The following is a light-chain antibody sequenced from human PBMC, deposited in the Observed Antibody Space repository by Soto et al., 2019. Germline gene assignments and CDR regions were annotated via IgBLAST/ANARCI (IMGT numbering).Light chain of an antibody. CDR2: DAS. CDR3: QQYHSYPGT. CDR1: QSISGW. Sequence: DIQMTQSPSTLSASVGDRVTITCRASQSISGWLAWYQQKPGKAPKVLIYDASGLESGVPSRFSGSGFGTEFTLTISSLQPDDSATYYCQQYHSYPGTFGQGTKV. J-gene: IGKJ1*01. V-gene: IGKV1-5*01.